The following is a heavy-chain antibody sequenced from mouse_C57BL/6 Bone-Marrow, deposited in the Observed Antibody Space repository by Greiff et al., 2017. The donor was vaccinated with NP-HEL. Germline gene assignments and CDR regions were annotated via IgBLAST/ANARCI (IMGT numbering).Heavy chain of an antibody. V-gene: IGHV14-4*01. CDR2: IDPENGDT. D-gene: IGHD1-1*01. CDR3: TTPMYYYGSSRFDY. Sequence: VQLQQSGAELVRPGASVKLSCTASGFNIKDDYMHWVKQRPEQGLEWIGWIDPENGDTEYASKFQGKATITADTSSNTAYLQLSSLTSEDTAVYYCTTPMYYYGSSRFDYWGQGTTLTVSS. J-gene: IGHJ2*01. CDR1: GFNIKDDY.